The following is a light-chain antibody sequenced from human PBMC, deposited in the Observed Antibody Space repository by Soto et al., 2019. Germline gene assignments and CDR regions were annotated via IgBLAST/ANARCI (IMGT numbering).Light chain of an antibody. CDR1: QSLLHSDGYNR. Sequence: DIVMTQSPLSLPVTPGETASISCRSSQSLLHSDGYNRLDWFLQKPGQSPQVLIYRGSNRASGVPDRVSGSGSGTDFTLKISRVEAGDVGVYYCMQALQCPRTFGQGTKVDIK. J-gene: IGKJ1*01. CDR2: RGS. CDR3: MQALQCPRT. V-gene: IGKV2-28*01.